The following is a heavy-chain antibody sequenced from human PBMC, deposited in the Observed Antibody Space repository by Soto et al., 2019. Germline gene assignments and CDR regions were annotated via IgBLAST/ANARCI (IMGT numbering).Heavy chain of an antibody. D-gene: IGHD3-3*01. CDR2: IYHSGST. Sequence: SETLSLTCAVSGGSISSGGYSWSCIRQPPGKGLEWIGYIYHSGSTYYNPSLKSRVTISVDRSKNQFSLKLSSVTAADTAVYYCARGSGDFWSGYYALIDYWGQGTLVTVSS. J-gene: IGHJ4*02. V-gene: IGHV4-30-2*01. CDR1: GGSISSGGYS. CDR3: ARGSGDFWSGYYALIDY.